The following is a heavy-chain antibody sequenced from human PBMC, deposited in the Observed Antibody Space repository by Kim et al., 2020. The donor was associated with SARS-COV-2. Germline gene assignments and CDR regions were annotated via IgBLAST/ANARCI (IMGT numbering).Heavy chain of an antibody. CDR3: ARRTYGSSLRV. CDR1: GASISSSSYY. J-gene: IGHJ4*02. Sequence: SETLSLTCTVSGASISSSSYYWGWIRQPPGKGLERIGNIYYSGITYYNPSLESRVTISVDTSENQFSLRLSSVTAADTAVYYCARRTYGSSLRVWGQGTLVTVSS. CDR2: IYYSGIT. D-gene: IGHD6-6*01. V-gene: IGHV4-39*01.